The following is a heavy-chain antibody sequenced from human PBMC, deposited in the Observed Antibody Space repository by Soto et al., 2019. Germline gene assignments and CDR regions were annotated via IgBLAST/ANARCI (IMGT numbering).Heavy chain of an antibody. CDR2: IYWNDDK. CDR1: GFSLSTSGVS. Sequence: SGPTLVNPTQPVTLTCTFSGFSLSTSGVSVGWIRQPPGKALEWLAFIYWNDDKRYRPSLKSRLTITKDNSKKQVVLTMTDMDPSDTATYYCANRVCSRGSFDYWGQGTLVTVSS. J-gene: IGHJ4*02. V-gene: IGHV2-5*01. CDR3: ANRVCSRGSFDY. D-gene: IGHD6-25*01.